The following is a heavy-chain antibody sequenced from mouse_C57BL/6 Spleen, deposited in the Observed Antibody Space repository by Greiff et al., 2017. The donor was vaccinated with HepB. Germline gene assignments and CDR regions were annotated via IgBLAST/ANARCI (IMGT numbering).Heavy chain of an antibody. CDR1: GFTFSDYG. D-gene: IGHD1-1*01. J-gene: IGHJ4*01. CDR3: ARKVVATGAMDY. V-gene: IGHV5-17*01. Sequence: EVQRVESGGGLVKPGGSLKLSCAASGFTFSDYGMHWVRQAPEKGLEWVAYISSGSSTIYYADTVKGRFTISRDNAKNTLFLQMTSLRSEDTAMYYCARKVVATGAMDYWGQRTSVTVSS. CDR2: ISSGSSTI.